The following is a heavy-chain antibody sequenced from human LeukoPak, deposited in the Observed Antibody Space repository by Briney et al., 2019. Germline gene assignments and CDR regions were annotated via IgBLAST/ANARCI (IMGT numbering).Heavy chain of an antibody. D-gene: IGHD6-19*01. Sequence: PGGSLRLSCAASGFTFSSYAMSWVRQAPGKGLEWVSTISGSGGSTYYADSVKGRFTISRDNSKNTLYLQMNSLRAEDTAVYYCARDFGPVALLGRLDYWGQGTLVTVSS. V-gene: IGHV3-23*01. CDR2: ISGSGGST. J-gene: IGHJ4*02. CDR3: ARDFGPVALLGRLDY. CDR1: GFTFSSYA.